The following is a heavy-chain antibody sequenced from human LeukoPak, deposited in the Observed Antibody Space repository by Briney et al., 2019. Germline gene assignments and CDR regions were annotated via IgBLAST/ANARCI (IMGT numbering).Heavy chain of an antibody. CDR3: AREYITVTTLGYYYYYYYMDV. V-gene: IGHV4-34*01. Sequence: SETLSLTCAVYGGSFSGYYWSWIRQPPGKGLEWIGEINHSGSTNYNPSLKSRVTISVDTSKNQFSLKLSSVTAADTAVYYCAREYITVTTLGYYYYYYYMDVWGKGTTVTVSS. D-gene: IGHD4-11*01. J-gene: IGHJ6*03. CDR2: INHSGST. CDR1: GGSFSGYY.